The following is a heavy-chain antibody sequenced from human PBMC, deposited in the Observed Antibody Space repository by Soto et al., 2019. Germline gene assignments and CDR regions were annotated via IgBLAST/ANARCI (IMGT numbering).Heavy chain of an antibody. CDR1: GGSISSRYYY. V-gene: IGHV4-30-4*01. Sequence: LADAWSVFGGSISSRYYYWSRIRQPPGKGLEWIGNIYYSGSTYYNPSLKSRVTISVDTSKNQFSLKLSSVTAADTAVYYWARDFSDGMDVWGQGTTVTVSS. CDR3: ARDFSDGMDV. D-gene: IGHD6-25*01. J-gene: IGHJ6*02. CDR2: IYYSGST.